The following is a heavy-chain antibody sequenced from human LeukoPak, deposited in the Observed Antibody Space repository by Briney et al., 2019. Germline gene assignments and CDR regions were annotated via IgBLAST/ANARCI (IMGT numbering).Heavy chain of an antibody. J-gene: IGHJ4*02. V-gene: IGHV4-31*03. CDR3: ARSAPYYFDY. CDR2: IYYSGST. Sequence: MASETLSLTRTVSGGSISSGGYYWSWIRQHPGKGLEWIGYIYYSGSTYYNPSLKSRVTISVDTSKNQFSLKLSSVTAADTAVYYCARSAPYYFDYWGQGTLVTVSS. CDR1: GGSISSGGYY.